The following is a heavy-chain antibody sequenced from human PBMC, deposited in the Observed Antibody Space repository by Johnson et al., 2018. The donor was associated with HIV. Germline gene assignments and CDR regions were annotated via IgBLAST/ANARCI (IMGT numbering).Heavy chain of an antibody. CDR3: AKAGGVLMVYAWETDAFDI. CDR2: IKSKTDGGTT. D-gene: IGHD2-8*01. J-gene: IGHJ3*02. Sequence: EVQLVESGGGVVQPGRSLRLSCAASGFTFSSYAMTWVRQAPGKGLEWVGRIKSKTDGGTTDYAAPVKGRFTISRDDSKNTLYLQMNSLRAEDTAVYYCAKAGGVLMVYAWETDAFDIWGQGTMVTVSS. V-gene: IGHV3-15*01. CDR1: GFTFSSYA.